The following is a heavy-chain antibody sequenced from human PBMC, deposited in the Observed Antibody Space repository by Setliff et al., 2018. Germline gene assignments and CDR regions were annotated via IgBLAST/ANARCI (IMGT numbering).Heavy chain of an antibody. Sequence: ASVKVSCKASGYTFTSYGISWVRRAPGRGLEWMAYINTYNGDTYYAQKFQGRVTMTTDTSTSTASMELGSLRSDDTAMYYCARDAHDYDSSGFSYGMDVWGQGTTVTVSS. CDR3: ARDAHDYDSSGFSYGMDV. J-gene: IGHJ6*02. CDR1: GYTFTSYG. V-gene: IGHV1-18*01. CDR2: INTYNGDT. D-gene: IGHD3-22*01.